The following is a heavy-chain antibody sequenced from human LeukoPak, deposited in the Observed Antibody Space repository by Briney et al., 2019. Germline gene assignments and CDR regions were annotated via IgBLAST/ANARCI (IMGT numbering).Heavy chain of an antibody. V-gene: IGHV3-7*01. D-gene: IGHD3-22*01. CDR2: IKQDGSEK. J-gene: IGHJ4*02. CDR1: GFTFSSYS. Sequence: PGGSLRLSCAASGFTFSSYSMNWVRQAPGKGLEWVANIKQDGSEKYYVDSVKGRFTISRDNAKNSLYLQMNSLRAEDTAVYYCARGPRWLLLWWGQGTLVTVSS. CDR3: ARGPRWLLLW.